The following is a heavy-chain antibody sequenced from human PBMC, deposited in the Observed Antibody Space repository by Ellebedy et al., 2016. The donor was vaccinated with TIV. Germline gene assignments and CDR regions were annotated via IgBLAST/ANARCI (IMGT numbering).Heavy chain of an antibody. Sequence: MPGGSLRLSCTVSGGSVSSPNYYWTWIRQPLGKGLEWIGYIYSSGSTDYKPSLKTRVTISVDTSKNHFSLNLKSVTAADTAVYFCSGAYGRATPRSWGQGTLVTVSS. J-gene: IGHJ5*02. CDR2: IYSSGST. CDR3: SGAYGRATPRS. CDR1: GGSVSSPNYY. V-gene: IGHV4-61*03. D-gene: IGHD3-10*01.